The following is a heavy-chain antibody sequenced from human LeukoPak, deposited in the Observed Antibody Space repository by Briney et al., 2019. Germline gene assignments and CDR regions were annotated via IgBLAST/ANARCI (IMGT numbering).Heavy chain of an antibody. D-gene: IGHD3-22*01. CDR2: ISGSGGST. V-gene: IGHV3-23*01. CDR1: GFTFSSYA. CDR3: ARDHIKVYYYDSSGYEDDAFDI. J-gene: IGHJ3*02. Sequence: GGSLRLSCAASGFTFSSYAMSWVRQAPGKGLEWVSAISGSGGSTYYADSVKGRFTSSRDNSKNTLYLQMNSLRAEDTAVYYCARDHIKVYYYDSSGYEDDAFDIWGQGTMVTVSS.